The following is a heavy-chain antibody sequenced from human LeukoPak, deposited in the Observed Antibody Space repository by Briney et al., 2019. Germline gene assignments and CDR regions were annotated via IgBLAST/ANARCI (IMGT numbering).Heavy chain of an antibody. Sequence: GGSLRLSCTASGFTFSSYAMNWVRQAPGKGLEWVSGIGAGGTFTYYADSVKGRFTIFRDNAKNTLYLQMNSLRAEDTAVYYCVVTNIPFALDIWGQGTMVTVSS. CDR2: IGAGGTFT. CDR3: VVTNIPFALDI. V-gene: IGHV3-23*01. CDR1: GFTFSSYA. D-gene: IGHD4-17*01. J-gene: IGHJ3*02.